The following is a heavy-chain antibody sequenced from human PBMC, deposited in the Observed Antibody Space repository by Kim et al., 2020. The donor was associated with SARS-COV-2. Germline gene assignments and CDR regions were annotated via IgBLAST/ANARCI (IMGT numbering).Heavy chain of an antibody. CDR3: ARGNRGGPRAGYYYYGMDV. D-gene: IGHD2-15*01. J-gene: IGHJ6*02. V-gene: IGHV3-11*05. Sequence: GRFTISRDNAKNSLYLQMNSLRAEDTAVYYCARGNRGGPRAGYYYYGMDVWGQGTTVTVSS.